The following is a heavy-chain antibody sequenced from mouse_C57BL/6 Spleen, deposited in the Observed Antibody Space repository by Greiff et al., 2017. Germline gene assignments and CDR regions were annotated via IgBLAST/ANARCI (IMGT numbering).Heavy chain of an antibody. V-gene: IGHV1-54*01. CDR2: INPGSGGT. CDR1: GYAFTNYL. D-gene: IGHD2-3*01. J-gene: IGHJ4*01. CDR3: ARLGDGYPYAMDY. Sequence: QVQLQQSGAELVRPGTSVKVSCKASGYAFTNYLIEWVKQRPGQGLEWIGVINPGSGGTNYNEKFKGKATLTADKSSSTAYMQLGSLTSEDSAVYFCARLGDGYPYAMDYWGQGTSVTVSS.